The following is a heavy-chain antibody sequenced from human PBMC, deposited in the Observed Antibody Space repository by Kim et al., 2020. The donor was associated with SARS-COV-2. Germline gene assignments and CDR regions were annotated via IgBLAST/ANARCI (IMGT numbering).Heavy chain of an antibody. CDR3: ARFHGRRSYDSYYYGMDV. CDR1: GGSFSGYY. V-gene: IGHV4-34*01. CDR2: INHSGST. J-gene: IGHJ6*02. D-gene: IGHD3-10*01. Sequence: SETLSLTCAVYGGSFSGYYWSWIRQPPGKGLEWIGEINHSGSTNYNPSLKSRVTISVDTSKNQFSLKLSSVTAADTAVYYCARFHGRRSYDSYYYGMDVWGQGTTVTVSS.